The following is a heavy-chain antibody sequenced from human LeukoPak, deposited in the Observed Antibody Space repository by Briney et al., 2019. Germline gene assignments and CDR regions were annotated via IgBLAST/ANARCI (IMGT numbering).Heavy chain of an antibody. CDR2: ISAYNGNT. V-gene: IGHV1-18*01. D-gene: IGHD2-2*01. Sequence: ASVKVSCKASGYTFTSYGISWVRQAPGQGLEWMGWISAYNGNTNYAQKLQGRVTMTTDTSTSTAYMELRSLRSDDTAVYYCARYIYCSSTSCYDYWGQGTLVTVSS. CDR1: GYTFTSYG. CDR3: ARYIYCSSTSCYDY. J-gene: IGHJ4*02.